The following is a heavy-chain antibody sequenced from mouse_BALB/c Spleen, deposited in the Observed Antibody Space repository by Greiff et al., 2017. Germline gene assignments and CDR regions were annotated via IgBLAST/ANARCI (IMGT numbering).Heavy chain of an antibody. CDR2: IYPGSGST. V-gene: IGHV1-55*01. CDR1: GYNFTSYW. J-gene: IGHJ2*01. CDR3: ARRSYYFDY. Sequence: QVQLQQPGAELVKPGTSVKLSCKASGYNFTSYWINWVKLRPGQGLEWIGDIYPGSGSTNYNEKFKSKATLTVDTSSSTAYMQLSSLASEDSALYYCARRSYYFDYWGQGTTLTVSS. D-gene: IGHD1-1*01.